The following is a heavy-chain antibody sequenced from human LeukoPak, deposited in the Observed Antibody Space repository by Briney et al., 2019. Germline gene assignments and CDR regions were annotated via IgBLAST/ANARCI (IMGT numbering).Heavy chain of an antibody. CDR1: GFTFSPYS. CDR2: ISGSGGST. J-gene: IGHJ6*03. V-gene: IGHV3-23*01. CDR3: AKAVTTVKTYYYYYMDV. Sequence: PGGSLRLSCVVSGFTFSPYSMNWVRQAPGKGLEWVSAISGSGGSTYYADSVKGRFTISRDNSKNTLYLQMNSLRAEDTAVYYCAKAVTTVKTYYYYYMDVWGKGTTVTVSS. D-gene: IGHD4-11*01.